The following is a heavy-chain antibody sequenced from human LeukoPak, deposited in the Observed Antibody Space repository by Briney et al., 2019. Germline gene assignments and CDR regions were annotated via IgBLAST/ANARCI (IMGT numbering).Heavy chain of an antibody. CDR2: IIPIFGTA. CDR1: GGTFSSYA. Sequence: SVKVSCKASGGTFSSYAISWVRQAPGQGLEWMGGIIPIFGTANYAQKFQGRVTITADESTSTAYMELSSLRSEDTAVYYCAAGGANFVGRKVGLAARPHYFDYWGQGTLVTVSS. D-gene: IGHD6-6*01. V-gene: IGHV1-69*01. CDR3: AAGGANFVGRKVGLAARPHYFDY. J-gene: IGHJ4*02.